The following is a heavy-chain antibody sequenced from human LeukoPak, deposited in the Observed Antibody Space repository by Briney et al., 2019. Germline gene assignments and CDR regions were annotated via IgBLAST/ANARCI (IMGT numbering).Heavy chain of an antibody. D-gene: IGHD3-22*01. CDR2: LSYDGSNK. V-gene: IGHV3-30*18. J-gene: IGHJ4*02. Sequence: GRSLRLSCAAPGYTFSSYGMHRVRQAPGKGLGWVALLSYDGSNKYYADSVKGRFTISRDNSKNTLYLQMNSLRAEDTAVYYCAKDMDYYDSSGYYRLPNIDYWGQGTLVTVSS. CDR1: GYTFSSYG. CDR3: AKDMDYYDSSGYYRLPNIDY.